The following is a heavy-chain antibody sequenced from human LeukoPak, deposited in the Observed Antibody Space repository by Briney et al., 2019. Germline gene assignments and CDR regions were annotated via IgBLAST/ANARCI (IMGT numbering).Heavy chain of an antibody. CDR2: ISAYNGNT. V-gene: IGHV1-18*01. J-gene: IGHJ6*02. CDR3: ARGIAVAGTILNYYGMDV. CDR1: GYTFTSYG. D-gene: IGHD6-19*01. Sequence: ASVKVSCKASGYTFTSYGISWVRQAPGQGLEWMGWISAYNGNTNYAQKLQGRVTMTTDTSTSTAYTELRSLRSDDTTVYYCARGIAVAGTILNYYGMDVWGQGTTVTVSS.